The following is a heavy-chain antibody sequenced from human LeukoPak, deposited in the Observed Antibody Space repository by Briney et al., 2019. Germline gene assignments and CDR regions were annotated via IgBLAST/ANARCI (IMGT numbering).Heavy chain of an antibody. CDR2: FDPEDGET. V-gene: IGHV1-24*01. J-gene: IGHJ4*02. CDR3: ATVGEQWLVPFFDY. CDR1: GYTLTELS. Sequence: ASVKVSCKVSGYTLTELSMHWVRQAPGKGLEWMGGFDPEDGETIYAQKFQGRVTMTEDTSTDTAYMELSSLRPEDTAVYYCATVGEQWLVPFFDYWGQGTLVTVSS. D-gene: IGHD6-19*01.